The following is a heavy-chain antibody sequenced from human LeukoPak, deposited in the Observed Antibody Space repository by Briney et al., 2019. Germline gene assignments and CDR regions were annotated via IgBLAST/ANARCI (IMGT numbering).Heavy chain of an antibody. V-gene: IGHV4-39*01. J-gene: IGHJ5*02. CDR1: GGSISSSSYY. Sequence: PSETLSLTCTVAGGSISSSSYYWGWIRQPPGKGLEWIGSIYYSGSTYYNPSLKSRVTMSVDASKNQFSLKLNSVTAADTAVYYCARRVGLTQNYWFDPWGQGTLVTVSS. CDR3: ARRVGLTQNYWFDP. D-gene: IGHD3-9*01. CDR2: IYYSGST.